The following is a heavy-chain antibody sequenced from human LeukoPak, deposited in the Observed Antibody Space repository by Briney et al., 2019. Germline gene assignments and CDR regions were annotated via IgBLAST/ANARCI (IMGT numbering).Heavy chain of an antibody. J-gene: IGHJ4*02. Sequence: GASVTVSFTASGGTFISYAISWVRQAPGQGRERMGGIIPIFGTANYTQKLQGRVTITADETTSTAYMELSSLRSEDTAVYYCARVWGVAGPLTHWGQGTLVTVSS. D-gene: IGHD6-19*01. CDR2: IIPIFGTA. CDR1: GGTFISYA. V-gene: IGHV1-69*13. CDR3: ARVWGVAGPLTH.